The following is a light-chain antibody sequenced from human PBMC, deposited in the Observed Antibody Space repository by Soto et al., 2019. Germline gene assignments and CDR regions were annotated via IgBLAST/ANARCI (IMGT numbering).Light chain of an antibody. CDR3: AAWDDSRNGFYV. CDR2: SYN. V-gene: IGLV1-44*01. Sequence: QSVLTQPPSVSGTPGQRVTISCSGSSSNIGSNVVNWYQQFPGTAPTLLVYSYNQRPSGVPDRFSGSKSGTSASLAISGLQSEDEADYHCAAWDDSRNGFYVFGTGTKLTVL. J-gene: IGLJ1*01. CDR1: SSNIGSNV.